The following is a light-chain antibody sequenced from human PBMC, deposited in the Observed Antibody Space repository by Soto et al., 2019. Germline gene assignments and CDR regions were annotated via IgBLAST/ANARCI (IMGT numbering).Light chain of an antibody. J-gene: IGKJ1*01. CDR2: SAS. CDR1: QRVGIN. Sequence: EIVMTQSPATLSVSPGETATLSCRASQRVGINLAWYQQKPGQAPRLLIYSASTRASGIPDRFSGSGSGTDFTLTISSLQPEDFAVYYCQQYNNWPPWTFGQGTKVDIK. V-gene: IGKV3-15*01. CDR3: QQYNNWPPWT.